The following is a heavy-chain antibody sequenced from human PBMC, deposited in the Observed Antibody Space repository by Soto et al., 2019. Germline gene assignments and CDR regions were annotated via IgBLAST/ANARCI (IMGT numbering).Heavy chain of an antibody. D-gene: IGHD6-19*01. CDR1: GFSFSGHW. Sequence: EVQLVESGGGLVRPGGSLRLSCAASGFSFSGHWMGWVRQAPGKGLEWVANIKQDGSEKYYADSVKGRFTISRDNAKNSLYLQMDSLRAEDTAVYYCASWTYNSGWYLDSWGQGTLVTVSS. V-gene: IGHV3-7*03. CDR2: IKQDGSEK. CDR3: ASWTYNSGWYLDS. J-gene: IGHJ4*02.